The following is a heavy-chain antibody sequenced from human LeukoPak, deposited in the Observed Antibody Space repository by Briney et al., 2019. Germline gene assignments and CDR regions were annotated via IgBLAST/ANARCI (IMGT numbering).Heavy chain of an antibody. V-gene: IGHV3-23*01. CDR2: ISATASNT. Sequence: GRSLRLSCAASGFTLSSYAMSWVRQPPGKGLEWVSAISATASNTYYADSVKGRFTISRDNSKSTLYLQMNSLRVDDTAVYYCAKDWYNSLNYFDYWGQGSLVTVSS. J-gene: IGHJ4*02. CDR1: GFTLSSYA. D-gene: IGHD1-1*01. CDR3: AKDWYNSLNYFDY.